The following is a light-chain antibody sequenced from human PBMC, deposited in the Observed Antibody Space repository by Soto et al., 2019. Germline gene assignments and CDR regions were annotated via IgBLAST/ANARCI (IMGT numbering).Light chain of an antibody. Sequence: QSVLTQPASVSGSPGQSITISCTGTSSDVGSYNLVSWYQQHPGKAPKLMIYEGNKRPSGVSNRFSGSKSGNTASLTISGLQAEDEADYYCCSYAGSSTLNYVFGTGTKVTVL. V-gene: IGLV2-23*01. CDR2: EGN. CDR3: CSYAGSSTLNYV. J-gene: IGLJ1*01. CDR1: SSDVGSYNL.